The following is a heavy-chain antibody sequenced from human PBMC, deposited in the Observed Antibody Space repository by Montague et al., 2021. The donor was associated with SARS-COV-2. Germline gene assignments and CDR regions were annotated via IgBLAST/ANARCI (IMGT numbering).Heavy chain of an antibody. D-gene: IGHD2-2*01. Sequence: SETLSLTCTVSGGSVRSGLYYWTWMRQRPGKGLEGIGNVYDGGTANHNPSRQGRLTLAVDKSKNQFSLKLSTVAAADTANYDCSGDRLDCSGTSCYNYGLDVWGQGTMVTVSS. J-gene: IGHJ6*02. CDR1: GGSVRSGLYY. V-gene: IGHV4-61*01. CDR3: SGDRLDCSGTSCYNYGLDV. CDR2: VYDGGTA.